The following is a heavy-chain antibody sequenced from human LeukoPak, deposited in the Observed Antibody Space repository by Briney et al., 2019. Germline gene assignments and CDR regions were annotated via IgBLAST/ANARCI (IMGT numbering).Heavy chain of an antibody. J-gene: IGHJ4*02. D-gene: IGHD2-8*02. CDR1: GFTLGSYW. CDR2: IDTDERST. Sequence: GRSLRLSCAASGFTLGSYWMHWVRQAPGKGLVWVSRIDTDERSTNYADSVKGRFTISRDNAKNTLYLQMNSLRAEDTAVYYCTRGLLGIDYWGQGTLVTVSS. V-gene: IGHV3-74*01. CDR3: TRGLLGIDY.